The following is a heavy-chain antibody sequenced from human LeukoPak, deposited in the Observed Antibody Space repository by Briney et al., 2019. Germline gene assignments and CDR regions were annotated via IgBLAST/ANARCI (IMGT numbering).Heavy chain of an antibody. J-gene: IGHJ4*02. CDR1: GYSISSGYY. Sequence: ASETLSLTCAVSGYSISSGYYWGWIRQPPGKGLEWTGSIYHSGSTYYNPSLKSRVTISVDTSKNQFSLKLSSVTAADTAVYYCARQIVPAAIGYYWGQGTLVTVSS. V-gene: IGHV4-38-2*01. CDR2: IYHSGST. D-gene: IGHD2-2*01. CDR3: ARQIVPAAIGYY.